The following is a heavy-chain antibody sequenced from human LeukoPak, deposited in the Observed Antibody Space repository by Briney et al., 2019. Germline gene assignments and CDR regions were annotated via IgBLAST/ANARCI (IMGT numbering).Heavy chain of an antibody. V-gene: IGHV3-23*01. CDR2: ISGSGGST. CDR3: AKDHVLAPWTPFDY. D-gene: IGHD3-10*02. CDR1: GFTFSSYA. J-gene: IGHJ4*02. Sequence: PGGSLRLSCASSGFTFSSYAMSWVRQAPGKGLEWVSAISGSGGSTYYADSVKGRFTISRDNSKNTLYLQMNSLRAEDTAVYYCAKDHVLAPWTPFDYWGQGTLVTVSS.